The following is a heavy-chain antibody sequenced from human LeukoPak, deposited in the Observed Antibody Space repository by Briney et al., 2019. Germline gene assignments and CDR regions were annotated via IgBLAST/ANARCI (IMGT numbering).Heavy chain of an antibody. V-gene: IGHV4-34*01. CDR1: GGSLSGYY. Sequence: SETLSLTCAVYGGSLSGYYWSWIRQPPGKGLDWIGEINHSGSTNYNPSLKSRVTISVDTSKNQFSLKLSSVTAADTAVYYCARVSPLSGSYYADYWGQGTLVTVSS. CDR2: INHSGST. J-gene: IGHJ4*02. CDR3: ARVSPLSGSYYADY. D-gene: IGHD1-26*01.